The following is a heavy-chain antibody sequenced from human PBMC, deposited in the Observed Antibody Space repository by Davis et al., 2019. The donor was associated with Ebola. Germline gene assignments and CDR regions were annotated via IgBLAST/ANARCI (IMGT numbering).Heavy chain of an antibody. CDR2: ISHDATST. CDR1: GFTVSSNY. J-gene: IGHJ4*02. CDR3: VRDFVGANDF. Sequence: GESLKISCAASGFTVSSNYMSWVRQAPGRGLEYVSSISHDATSTYYAGSVKGRFTISRDNSKNTLYLQVSGLITEDTALYYCVRDFVGANDFWGQGTLVTVSS. V-gene: IGHV3-64D*08. D-gene: IGHD1-26*01.